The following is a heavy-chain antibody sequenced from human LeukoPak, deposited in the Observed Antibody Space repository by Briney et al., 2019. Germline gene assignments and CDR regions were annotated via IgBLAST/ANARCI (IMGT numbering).Heavy chain of an antibody. Sequence: PGGSLRLSCAASGFTFSNAWMNWVRQASGKGLEWVGRIKSKVEGGTTDYAAPVKGRFTTSRDDSKNTLYLQMNSLKTEDTAVYYCTTAFFEGNYWGQGTLVTVSS. CDR1: GFTFSNAW. D-gene: IGHD3-3*01. CDR3: TTAFFEGNY. J-gene: IGHJ4*02. V-gene: IGHV3-15*07. CDR2: IKSKVEGGTT.